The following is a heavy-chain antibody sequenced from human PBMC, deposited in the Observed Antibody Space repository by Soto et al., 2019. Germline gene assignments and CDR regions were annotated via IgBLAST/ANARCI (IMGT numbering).Heavy chain of an antibody. J-gene: IGHJ6*02. V-gene: IGHV1-69*13. CDR2: IIPIFGTA. CDR1: GCTFSSYA. Sequence: ASVKVSCKASGCTFSSYAISWVRQAPGQGLEWMGGIIPIFGTANYAQKFQGRVTITADESTSTAYMELSSLRSEDTAVYYCARNYYDSSGYYRYYYGMDVWGQGTTVTVSS. CDR3: ARNYYDSSGYYRYYYGMDV. D-gene: IGHD3-22*01.